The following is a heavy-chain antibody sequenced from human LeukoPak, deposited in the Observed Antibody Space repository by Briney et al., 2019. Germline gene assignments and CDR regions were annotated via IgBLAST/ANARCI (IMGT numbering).Heavy chain of an antibody. CDR1: GGSISSGSYY. CDR3: ARARTPYDSSGYYFIDY. J-gene: IGHJ4*02. V-gene: IGHV4-61*02. CDR2: IYTSGST. D-gene: IGHD3-22*01. Sequence: PSQTLSLTCTVSGGSISSGSYYWSWIRQPAGKGLEWIGRIYTSGSTNYNPSLKSQVTISVGTSKNQFSLKLSSVTAADTAVYYCARARTPYDSSGYYFIDYWGQGTLVTVSS.